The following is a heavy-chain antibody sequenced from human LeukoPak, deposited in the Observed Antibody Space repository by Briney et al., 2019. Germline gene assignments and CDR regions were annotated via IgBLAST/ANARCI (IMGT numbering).Heavy chain of an antibody. J-gene: IGHJ4*02. V-gene: IGHV1-46*01. Sequence: ASVKVSCKTSGYTFIKYNIHWVRQAPGQGLEWMGRINPSGGSTNYAQKFQGRVTMTSDPSTSTVYMEMSSLRSEDTAVYSCERRYSGYDFGYWGQGTLVTVSS. CDR3: ERRYSGYDFGY. CDR1: GYTFIKYN. CDR2: INPSGGST. D-gene: IGHD5-12*01.